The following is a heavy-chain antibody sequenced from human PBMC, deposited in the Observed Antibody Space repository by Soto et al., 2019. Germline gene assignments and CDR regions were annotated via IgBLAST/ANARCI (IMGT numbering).Heavy chain of an antibody. CDR2: IYSGGST. Sequence: EVQLVESGGGLIQPGGSLRLSCAASGFTVSSNYMSWVRQAPGKGLEWVSVIYSGGSTYYADSVKGRFTISRDNSKNTMYLQMNSLRAEDTAVYYCARDMRTYYYGSGSYYPLGYYGMDVWGQGTTVTVSS. CDR3: ARDMRTYYYGSGSYYPLGYYGMDV. V-gene: IGHV3-53*01. D-gene: IGHD3-10*01. CDR1: GFTVSSNY. J-gene: IGHJ6*02.